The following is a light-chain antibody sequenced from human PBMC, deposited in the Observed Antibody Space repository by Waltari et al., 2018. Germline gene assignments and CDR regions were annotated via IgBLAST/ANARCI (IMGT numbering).Light chain of an antibody. CDR3: SSYSSTNTVV. CDR2: DVT. J-gene: IGLJ3*02. V-gene: IGLV2-14*03. Sequence: QSALTQPASVSGSPGQSVTISCTGTSSDVGGYNFVSWYHQHPGRAPKLMIYDVTHRPSGVSTRFSGSKSGDTASLTISGLQAADEAEYYCSSYSSTNTVVFGGGTQLTV. CDR1: SSDVGGYNF.